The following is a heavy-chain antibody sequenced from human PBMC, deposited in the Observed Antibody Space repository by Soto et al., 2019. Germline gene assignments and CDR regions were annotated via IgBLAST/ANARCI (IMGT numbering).Heavy chain of an antibody. CDR1: GGTFSSYA. CDR3: ARADITMVRGVPAGFDP. CDR2: IIPIFGTA. D-gene: IGHD3-10*01. Sequence: QVQLVQSGAEVKKPGSSVKVSCKASGGTFSSYAISWVRQAPGQGLEWMGGIIPIFGTANYAQKFQGRVTITADESTSTAYMELSGLRSEDTAVYYCARADITMVRGVPAGFDPWGQGTLGTVSS. V-gene: IGHV1-69*01. J-gene: IGHJ5*02.